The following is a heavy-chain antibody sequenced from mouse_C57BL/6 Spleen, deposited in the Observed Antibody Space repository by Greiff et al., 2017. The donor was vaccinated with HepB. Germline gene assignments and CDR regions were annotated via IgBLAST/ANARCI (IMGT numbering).Heavy chain of an antibody. CDR1: GFTFSSYG. J-gene: IGHJ4*01. CDR3: ARQGVVATGAMDY. V-gene: IGHV5-6*02. D-gene: IGHD1-1*01. CDR2: ISSGGSYT. Sequence: EVMLVESGGDLVKPGGSLKLSCAASGFTFSSYGMSWVRQTPDKRLEWVATISSGGSYTYYPDSVKGRFTISRDNAKNTLYLQMSSLKSEDTAMYYCARQGVVATGAMDYWGQGTSVTVSS.